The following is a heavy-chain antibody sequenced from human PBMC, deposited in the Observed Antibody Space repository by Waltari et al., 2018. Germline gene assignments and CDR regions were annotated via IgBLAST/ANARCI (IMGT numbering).Heavy chain of an antibody. CDR2: IYPGDSNT. D-gene: IGHD3-3*01. J-gene: IGHJ6*02. CDR3: ARRDDFYGVDV. Sequence: AEVKKPGESLKISCVYSGYSFTSYWIAWVRQMPGKDLEWMGVIYPGDSNTRYRPSFQGQVTISADKSIHTAYLQWSSLKASDTARYYCARRDDFYGVDVWGQGSTVTVSS. CDR1: GYSFTSYW. V-gene: IGHV5-51*01.